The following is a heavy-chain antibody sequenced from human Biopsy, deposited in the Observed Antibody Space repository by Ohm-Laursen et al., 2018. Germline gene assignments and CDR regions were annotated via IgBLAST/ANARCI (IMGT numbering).Heavy chain of an antibody. CDR1: GASVKTSGYF. J-gene: IGHJ2*01. CDR2: ISYNERT. V-gene: IGHV4-31*03. D-gene: IGHD3-9*01. Sequence: SQTLSLTCSVSGASVKTSGYFWAWIRQRPGKGLEWIGYISYNERTHYNPSLTSRLAISFDTSNNRISLQLRSVSVADMAVYYCVRELKTGTAEAWYFDLWGRGSPVTVPS. CDR3: VRELKTGTAEAWYFDL.